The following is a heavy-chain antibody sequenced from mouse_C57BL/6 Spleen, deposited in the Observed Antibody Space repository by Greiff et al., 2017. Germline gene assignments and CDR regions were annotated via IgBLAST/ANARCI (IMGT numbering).Heavy chain of an antibody. CDR1: GFNINDDY. Sequence: EVQLQQSGAELVRPGASVKLSCTASGFNINDDYMHWVKQRPEQGLEWSGWIDPENGDTEYASKFQGKATITADTSSNTAYLQLSSLTSEDTAVYYCTTFGYDVYWYFDVWGTGTTVTVSS. CDR2: IDPENGDT. CDR3: TTFGYDVYWYFDV. D-gene: IGHD2-2*01. V-gene: IGHV14-4*01. J-gene: IGHJ1*03.